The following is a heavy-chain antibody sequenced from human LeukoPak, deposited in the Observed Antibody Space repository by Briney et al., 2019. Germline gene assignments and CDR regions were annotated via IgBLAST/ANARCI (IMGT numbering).Heavy chain of an antibody. Sequence: GGSLRLSCAASGFTFSSYWMHWVRQAPGKGLVWVSRINSDGSSTSYADSVKGRFTISRDNAKNSLYLQMNSLRAEDTAVYCCARDRNYYDSSGYVPYWGQGTLVTVSS. CDR3: ARDRNYYDSSGYVPY. CDR1: GFTFSSYW. J-gene: IGHJ4*02. CDR2: INSDGSST. D-gene: IGHD3-22*01. V-gene: IGHV3-74*01.